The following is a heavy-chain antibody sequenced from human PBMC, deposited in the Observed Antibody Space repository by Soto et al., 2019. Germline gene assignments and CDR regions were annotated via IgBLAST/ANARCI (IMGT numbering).Heavy chain of an antibody. CDR2: VSHDGRNT. CDR3: AKVGRQWLVTSDFNY. V-gene: IGHV3-30*18. Sequence: VQLVESGGGVVQPGRSLRLSCADSGFTFSDSAMHWVRQAPGKGLEWVAVVSHDGRNTHYADSVKGRFTISRDSSKNQVSLEITSLSAEDTAVYYCAKVGRQWLVTSDFNYWGQGALVTVSS. D-gene: IGHD6-19*01. CDR1: GFTFSDSA. J-gene: IGHJ4*02.